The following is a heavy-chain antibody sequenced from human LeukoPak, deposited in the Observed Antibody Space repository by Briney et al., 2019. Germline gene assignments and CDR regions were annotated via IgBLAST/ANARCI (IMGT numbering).Heavy chain of an antibody. CDR1: GYTFTSYG. D-gene: IGHD3-16*01. CDR3: ARDWGDVGSGGSGNFDY. J-gene: IGHJ4*02. Sequence: GASVKVSCKASGYTFTSYGISWVRQAPGQGLEWMGWISAYNGNTNYAQKLQGRVTMTTDTSTSTAYMELRSLRSYDTAVYYCARDWGDVGSGGSGNFDYWGQGTLVTVSS. CDR2: ISAYNGNT. V-gene: IGHV1-18*01.